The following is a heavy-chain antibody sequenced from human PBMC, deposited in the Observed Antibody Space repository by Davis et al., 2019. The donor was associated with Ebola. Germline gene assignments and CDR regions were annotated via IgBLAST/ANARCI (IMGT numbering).Heavy chain of an antibody. CDR1: GYTFTAQY. J-gene: IGHJ4*03. CDR2: INPNSGDT. CDR3: ARGSFFWSGSFLGYFDY. D-gene: IGHD3-3*01. Sequence: ASVTVSCKTSGYTFTAQYLHWVRQAPGQGLEWVGWINPNSGDTKLAQNFQGTVTLTRDTSTNTAYLELTRPTSDDTAIYFCARGSFFWSGSFLGYFDYWGQGILITVSS. V-gene: IGHV1-2*02.